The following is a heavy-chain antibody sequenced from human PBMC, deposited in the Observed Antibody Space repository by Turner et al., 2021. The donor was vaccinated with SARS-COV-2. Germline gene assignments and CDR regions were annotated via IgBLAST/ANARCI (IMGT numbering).Heavy chain of an antibody. CDR1: GFTFSSYG. CDR2: IGYDGSNK. V-gene: IGHV3-33*01. J-gene: IGHJ4*02. D-gene: IGHD1-26*01. CDR3: ATGSGIDYFSPTYYFDY. Sequence: QVQLLESGGGVVEPGRSLRLPCAASGFTFSSYGMHWVRQAPGKWLEWVAVIGYDGSNKYNADSVKGRFTISRDNSKNTLYLQMNSLRAEDTAVYYCATGSGIDYFSPTYYFDYWGQGTLVTVSS.